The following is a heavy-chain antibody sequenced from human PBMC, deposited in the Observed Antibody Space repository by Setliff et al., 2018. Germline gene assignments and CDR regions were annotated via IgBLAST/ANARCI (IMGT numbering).Heavy chain of an antibody. Sequence: SETLSLTCNVSGDSISSTYHWGWIRQSPGKGLEWIGTIYHSGNTYYNPSLNSRLTISVDTSKNQFSLRLTSVTAADTAIYYCARDWLRSSGGFDYWGQGTLVTVSS. V-gene: IGHV4-38-2*02. J-gene: IGHJ4*02. CDR1: GDSISSTYH. CDR3: ARDWLRSSGGFDY. CDR2: IYHSGNT. D-gene: IGHD5-12*01.